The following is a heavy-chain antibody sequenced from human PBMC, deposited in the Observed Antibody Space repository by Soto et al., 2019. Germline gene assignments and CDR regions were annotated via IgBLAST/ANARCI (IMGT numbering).Heavy chain of an antibody. D-gene: IGHD1-1*01. CDR3: AKGENAMDV. CDR2: ISWNSEKR. Sequence: PGGSLRLSCAASGFTFDDHAMHWVRQAPGKCLEWVSGISWNSEKRGYADSVTGRFTISRDNTKNSLYLQMNSLKPEDTALYYCAKGENAMDVWGHGXTVTVYS. V-gene: IGHV3-9*01. CDR1: GFTFDDHA. J-gene: IGHJ6*02.